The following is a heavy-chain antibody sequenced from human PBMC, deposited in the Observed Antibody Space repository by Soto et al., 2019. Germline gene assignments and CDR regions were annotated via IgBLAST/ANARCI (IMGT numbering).Heavy chain of an antibody. CDR1: GFTFSSYA. D-gene: IGHD2-2*03. CDR3: AREMDQYYYYYMDV. V-gene: IGHV3-23*01. CDR2: ISGSGGSNK. J-gene: IGHJ6*03. Sequence: GGSLRLSCAASGFTFSSYAMSWVRQAPGKGLEWVSAISGSGGSNKYYADSVKGRFTISRDNSKNTLYLQMNSLRAEDTAVYYCAREMDQYYYYYMDVWGKGTTVTVSS.